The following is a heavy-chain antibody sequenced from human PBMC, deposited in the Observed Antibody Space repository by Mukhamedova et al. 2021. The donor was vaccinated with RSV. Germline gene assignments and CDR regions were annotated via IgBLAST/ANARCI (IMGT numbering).Heavy chain of an antibody. CDR3: AKAAGVVTPYYYYYMDV. Sequence: SSGINAEYMGSVKGRFTISRDNSKNTLYLQMNSLRAEDTAVYYCAKAAGVVTPYYYYYMDVWGKGTTVTVSS. J-gene: IGHJ6*03. CDR2: SSGINA. V-gene: IGHV3-23*05. D-gene: IGHD3-22*01.